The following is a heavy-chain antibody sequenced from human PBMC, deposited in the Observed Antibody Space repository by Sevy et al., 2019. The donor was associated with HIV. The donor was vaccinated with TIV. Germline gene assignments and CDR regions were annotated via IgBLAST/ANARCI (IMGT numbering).Heavy chain of an antibody. CDR3: ARDFDSSSASIPN. V-gene: IGHV1-69*13. CDR1: GGTFSSYA. D-gene: IGHD6-6*01. J-gene: IGHJ4*02. Sequence: ASVKVSCKASGGTFSSYAISWVRQAPGQGLEWMGGITPIFGTANYAQKFQGRVTITADESTSTAYMELSSLRSEDTAVYYCARDFDSSSASIPNWGQGTLVTVSS. CDR2: ITPIFGTA.